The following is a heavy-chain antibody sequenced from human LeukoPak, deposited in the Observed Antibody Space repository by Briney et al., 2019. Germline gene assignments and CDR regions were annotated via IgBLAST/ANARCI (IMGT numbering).Heavy chain of an antibody. D-gene: IGHD6-6*01. V-gene: IGHV4-59*01. CDR3: AREGDGSSSLFDY. CDR2: IYYSGST. CDR1: GGSISSYY. J-gene: IGHJ4*02. Sequence: SETLSLTCTVSGGSISSYYWSWIRQPPGKGLEWIGYIYYSGSTNYNPSLKSRVTISVDTSKNQFSLKLSSVTAADTAVYYCAREGDGSSSLFDYWGQGTLVTVSS.